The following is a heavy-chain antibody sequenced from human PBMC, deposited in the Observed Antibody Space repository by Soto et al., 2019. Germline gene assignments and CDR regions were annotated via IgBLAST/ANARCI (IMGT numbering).Heavy chain of an antibody. V-gene: IGHV3-49*04. J-gene: IGHJ4*02. CDR2: IRRNAYGGTT. CDR1: GFTFGDYA. D-gene: IGHD3-16*01. CDR3: TRASSLDFDF. Sequence: HPGGSLRLSCTTSGFTFGDYALSWVRQAPGKGLEWVGFIRRNAYGGTTDYAASVKGRFTISRDDSKSIAYLQMNSLRTEDTALYYCTRASSLDFDFWGQGTLVTGSS.